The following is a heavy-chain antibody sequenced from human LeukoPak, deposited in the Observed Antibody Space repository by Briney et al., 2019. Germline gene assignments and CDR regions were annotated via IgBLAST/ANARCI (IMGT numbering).Heavy chain of an antibody. CDR2: ISYDGSNK. CDR3: AKDTPTTGYHLDS. Sequence: PGRSLRLSCAASGFTFSSYAMHWVRQAPGKGLEWVAVISYDGSNKYYADSVKGRFTISRDNSENTLYLQINSLRVEDTAVYYCAKDTPTTGYHLDSWGQGTLVTVSS. J-gene: IGHJ4*02. D-gene: IGHD1-1*01. CDR1: GFTFSSYA. V-gene: IGHV3-30*04.